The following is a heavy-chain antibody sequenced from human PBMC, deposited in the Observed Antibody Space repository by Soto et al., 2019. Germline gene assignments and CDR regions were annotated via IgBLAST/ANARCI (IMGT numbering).Heavy chain of an antibody. CDR3: ARFYHYGSGSYYGMYV. Sequence: SQTLSLTCAISGDSVSSNSAAWNWIRQSPSRGLEWLGRTYYRSKWYNDYAVSVKSRITINPDTSKNQFSLQLNSVTPDDTAVYYCARFYHYGSGSYYGMYVWGQGTTVTVSS. V-gene: IGHV6-1*01. CDR1: GDSVSSNSAA. CDR2: TYYRSKWYN. J-gene: IGHJ6*02. D-gene: IGHD3-10*01.